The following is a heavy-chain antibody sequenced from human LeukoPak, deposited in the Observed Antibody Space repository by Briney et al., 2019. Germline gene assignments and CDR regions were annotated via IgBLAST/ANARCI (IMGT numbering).Heavy chain of an antibody. J-gene: IGHJ5*02. CDR2: IKSRPDGGTT. CDR1: GFAFNKAS. D-gene: IGHD3-10*01. Sequence: PGGSLRLSCAASGFAFNKASMSWVRQAPGKGLEWVGRIKSRPDGGTTDYGAPVKGRFTISRDDSKNMVYLQLNSLQIDDTAVYYCTTDSGVLLRVGESPPNWFDPWGQGTLVTVSS. V-gene: IGHV3-15*01. CDR3: TTDSGVLLRVGESPPNWFDP.